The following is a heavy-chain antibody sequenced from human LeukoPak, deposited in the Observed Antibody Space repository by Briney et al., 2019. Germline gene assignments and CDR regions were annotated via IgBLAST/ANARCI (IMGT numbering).Heavy chain of an antibody. CDR3: ARPISGGLAVTADWFHP. CDR1: GFALSVYA. CDR2: INANSGTT. V-gene: IGHV3-23*01. Sequence: GGSLRLSCTAPGFALSVYAMSWLRQPPGKGLEWVSTINANSGTTSYAASVRGRFTISRDNSKNTLYLQLNTLRADDTATYYCARPISGGLAVTADWFHPWGQGSLVVVSS. D-gene: IGHD2-21*02. J-gene: IGHJ5*01.